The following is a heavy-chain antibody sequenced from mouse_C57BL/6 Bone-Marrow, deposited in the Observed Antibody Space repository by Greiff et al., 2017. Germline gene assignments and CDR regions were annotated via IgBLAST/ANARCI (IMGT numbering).Heavy chain of an antibody. CDR2: IYPSDSET. CDR1: GYTFTSYW. CDR3: ARSLLRYHYYAMDY. J-gene: IGHJ4*01. Sequence: QVQLQQPGAELVRPGSSVKLSCKASGYTFTSYWMDWVKQRPGQGLEWIGNIYPSDSETHYNQKFKDKATLTVDKSSSTAYMQLSSLTSEDSVVYYCARSLLRYHYYAMDYWGQGTSVTVSS. V-gene: IGHV1-61*01. D-gene: IGHD1-1*01.